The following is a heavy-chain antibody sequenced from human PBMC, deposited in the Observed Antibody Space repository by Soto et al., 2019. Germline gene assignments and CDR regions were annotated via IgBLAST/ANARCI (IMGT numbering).Heavy chain of an antibody. V-gene: IGHV1-3*01. J-gene: IGHJ6*02. Sequence: QVQLMQSGAEVKKPGASVRVSCKASGYAFNSYVIHWVRQAPGQRLEWMGWINPGNGNTKYSQDFQGRDTITRDTSASTAYVEVSSLTSDDTAVYFCARAGNAYHNCYGVDFCGQGSTFTVSS. CDR2: INPGNGNT. CDR3: ARAGNAYHNCYGVDF. CDR1: GYAFNSYV.